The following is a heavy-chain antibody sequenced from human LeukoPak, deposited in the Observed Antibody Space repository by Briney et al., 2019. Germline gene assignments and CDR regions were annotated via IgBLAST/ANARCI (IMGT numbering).Heavy chain of an antibody. CDR1: GYSISSGYY. J-gene: IGHJ4*02. CDR2: IYHSGST. CDR3: ARGPYDILTGYYIDY. V-gene: IGHV4-38-2*02. D-gene: IGHD3-9*01. Sequence: PSETPSLTCTVSGYSISSGYYWGWIRQPPGKGLEWIGSIYHSGSTYYNPSLKSRVTISVDTSKNQFSLKLSSVTAADTAVYYCARGPYDILTGYYIDYWGQGTLVTVSS.